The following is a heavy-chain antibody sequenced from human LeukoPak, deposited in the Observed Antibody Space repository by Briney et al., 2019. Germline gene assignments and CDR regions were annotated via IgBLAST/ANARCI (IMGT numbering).Heavy chain of an antibody. Sequence: SVKVSCKASGGTFSSYAISWVRQAPGQGLEWMGGIIPIFGTANYAQKFQGRVTITADESTSTAYMELSSLRSEDTAVYYCARSTVTTSLFDYWGQGTLVTVPS. D-gene: IGHD4-17*01. CDR3: ARSTVTTSLFDY. J-gene: IGHJ4*02. V-gene: IGHV1-69*13. CDR1: GGTFSSYA. CDR2: IIPIFGTA.